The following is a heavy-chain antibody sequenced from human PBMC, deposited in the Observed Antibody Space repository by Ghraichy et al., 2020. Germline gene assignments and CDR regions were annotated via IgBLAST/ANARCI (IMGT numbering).Heavy chain of an antibody. J-gene: IGHJ4*02. D-gene: IGHD1-26*01. CDR3: AKDVYGGPSDNSGSSLDFDY. Sequence: GGSLRLSCAASGFTFSSYAMSWVRQAPGKGLEWVSAISGSGGSTYYADSVKGRFTISRDNSKNTLYLQMNSLRAEDTAVYYCAKDVYGGPSDNSGSSLDFDYWGQGTLVTVSS. V-gene: IGHV3-23*01. CDR2: ISGSGGST. CDR1: GFTFSSYA.